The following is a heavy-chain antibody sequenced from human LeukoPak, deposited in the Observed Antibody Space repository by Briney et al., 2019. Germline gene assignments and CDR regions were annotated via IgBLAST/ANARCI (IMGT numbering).Heavy chain of an antibody. V-gene: IGHV1-18*01. CDR2: ICGSSENT. J-gene: IGHJ5*02. CDR3: ARVTMVRGVFDP. Sequence: GASVKVSCKASGYTFTNYGISWVRQAPGQGLEWMGWICGSSENTDSAQKFQGRVTMTTDTSTSTAYMELRNLRSDDTAVYYCARVTMVRGVFDPWGQGTLVTVSS. CDR1: GYTFTNYG. D-gene: IGHD3-10*01.